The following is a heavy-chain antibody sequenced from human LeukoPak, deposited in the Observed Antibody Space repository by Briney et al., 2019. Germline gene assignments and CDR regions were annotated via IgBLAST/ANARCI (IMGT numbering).Heavy chain of an antibody. Sequence: ASVKVSCKASGYTFTSYDINWVRQATGQGLEWMGWMNPNSGNTGYAQKFQGRVTMTRNTSISTAYMELSSLRSEDTAVYYCARGLYSSSWYTAYYYYYMDVWGKGTTVTISS. J-gene: IGHJ6*03. V-gene: IGHV1-8*01. CDR3: ARGLYSSSWYTAYYYYYMDV. D-gene: IGHD6-13*01. CDR1: GYTFTSYD. CDR2: MNPNSGNT.